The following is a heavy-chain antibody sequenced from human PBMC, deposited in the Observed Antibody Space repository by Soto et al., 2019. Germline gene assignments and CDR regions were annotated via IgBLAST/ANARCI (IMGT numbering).Heavy chain of an antibody. CDR1: GGSISSSNW. CDR2: IYHSGST. D-gene: IGHD4-17*01. Sequence: SLTCAVSGGSISSSNWWRWVRQPSGKGLEWIGEIYHSGSTNYNPSLKSRVTISVDKSKNQFSLKLSSVTAADTAVYYCARAPRTAGDYYYGMDVWGQGTTVTVSS. V-gene: IGHV4-4*02. CDR3: ARAPRTAGDYYYGMDV. J-gene: IGHJ6*02.